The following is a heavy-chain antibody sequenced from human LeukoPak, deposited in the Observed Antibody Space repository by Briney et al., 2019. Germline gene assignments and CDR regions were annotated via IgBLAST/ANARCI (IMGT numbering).Heavy chain of an antibody. CDR1: GFTFSSYS. D-gene: IGHD2-15*01. V-gene: IGHV3-48*01. CDR3: VRDASGYS. J-gene: IGHJ4*02. CDR2: ISSTSSTL. Sequence: GGSLRLSCAASGFTFSSYSMNWVRQAPGKGLECVSYISSTSSTLYYANSVRGRFTISRDNAKNSLYLQMDSLRVEDTAVYYCVRDASGYSWGQGTLVTVSS.